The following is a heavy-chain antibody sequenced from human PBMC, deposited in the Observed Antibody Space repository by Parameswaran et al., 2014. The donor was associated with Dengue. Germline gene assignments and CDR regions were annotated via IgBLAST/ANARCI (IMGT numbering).Heavy chain of an antibody. CDR3: ARHVDSTVASPSDY. D-gene: IGHD6-19*01. V-gene: IGHV5-51*01. Sequence: VRQMPGKGLEWMGSIYPVDSETRYSPSFQGQVTISADRSINIAYLQWSGLKASDTAMYYCARHVDSTVASPSDYWGQGTLVTVSS. CDR2: IYPVDSET. J-gene: IGHJ4*02.